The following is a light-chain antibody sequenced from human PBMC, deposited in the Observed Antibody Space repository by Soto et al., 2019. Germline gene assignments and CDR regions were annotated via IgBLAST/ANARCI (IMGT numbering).Light chain of an antibody. J-gene: IGKJ4*01. CDR1: QSLSNY. CDR2: GAS. Sequence: DIQMTQSPSSLSASVGDRVTITCRASQSLSNYLNWYQQKLGKAPKLLIYGASSLQSGGPSRFSGSGSGTDFTLTISSLQPEDFATYYCQQSYSTPPTFGGGTKVEIK. CDR3: QQSYSTPPT. V-gene: IGKV1-39*01.